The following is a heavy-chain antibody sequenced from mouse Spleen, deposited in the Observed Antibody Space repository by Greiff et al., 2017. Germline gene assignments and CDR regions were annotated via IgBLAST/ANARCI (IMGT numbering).Heavy chain of an antibody. CDR3: ARSDTTVVGY. D-gene: IGHD1-1*01. CDR2: IYPRSGNT. Sequence: VKLMESGAELARPGASVKLSCKASGYTFTSYGISWVKQRTGQGLEWIGEIYPRSGNTYYNEKFKGKATLTADKSSSTAYMELRSLTSEDSAVYFCARSDTTVVGYWGQGTLVTVSA. V-gene: IGHV1-81*01. J-gene: IGHJ3*01. CDR1: GYTFTSYG.